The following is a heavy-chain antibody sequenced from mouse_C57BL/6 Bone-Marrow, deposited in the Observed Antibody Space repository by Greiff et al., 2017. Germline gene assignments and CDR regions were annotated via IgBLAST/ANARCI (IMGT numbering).Heavy chain of an antibody. V-gene: IGHV1-53*01. CDR2: INPSNGGT. CDR1: GYTFTSYW. J-gene: IGHJ4*01. CDR3: ARSEVVAHYAMDY. D-gene: IGHD1-1*01. Sequence: VKLMQPGTELVKPGASVKLSCKASGYTFTSYWMHWVKQRPGQGLEWIGNINPSNGGTNYNEKFKSKATLTVDKSSSTAYMQLSSLTSEDAAVYYCARSEVVAHYAMDYWGQGTSVTVSS.